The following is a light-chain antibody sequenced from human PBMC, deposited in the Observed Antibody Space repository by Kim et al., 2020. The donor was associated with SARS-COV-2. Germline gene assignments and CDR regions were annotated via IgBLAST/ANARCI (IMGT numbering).Light chain of an antibody. J-gene: IGLJ1*01. CDR1: SLRSYY. CDR2: GKN. Sequence: SSELTQDPAVSVALGQTVRITCQGDSLRSYYASWYQQKPGQAPVLVIYGKNNRPSGIPDRFSGSSSGNTASLTITGAQAEDEADYYCNSRDSSGYVFGTG. V-gene: IGLV3-19*01. CDR3: NSRDSSGYV.